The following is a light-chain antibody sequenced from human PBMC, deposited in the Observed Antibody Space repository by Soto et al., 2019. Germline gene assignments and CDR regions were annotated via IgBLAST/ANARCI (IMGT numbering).Light chain of an antibody. CDR1: SSDVGGYNY. J-gene: IGLJ1*01. CDR3: NSYTSNNTYV. V-gene: IGLV2-14*01. Sequence: HSVLTQPASVSGSPGQSITISCTGTSSDVGGYNYVSWYQQHPGKAPKLMIYDVSNRPSGVSNRFSGSKSGNTASLTISGLRAEDEADYYCNSYTSNNTYVFGTGTKVTVL. CDR2: DVS.